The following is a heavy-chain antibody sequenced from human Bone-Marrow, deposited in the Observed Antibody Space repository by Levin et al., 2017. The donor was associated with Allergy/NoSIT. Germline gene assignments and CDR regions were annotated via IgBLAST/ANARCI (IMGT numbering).Heavy chain of an antibody. CDR3: GRQGGRYSSGWYY. CDR2: IYYSGTP. Sequence: SETLSLTCTVSGDSISGSDYFWGWIRQSPGKGLEWIGSIYYSGTPYYNPSLKSRVTVSVDTSKNKFSLRLSSVTAADTAVYYCGRQGGRYSSGWYYWGQGTLVTVSS. V-gene: IGHV4-39*01. CDR1: GDSISGSDYF. J-gene: IGHJ4*02. D-gene: IGHD6-19*01.